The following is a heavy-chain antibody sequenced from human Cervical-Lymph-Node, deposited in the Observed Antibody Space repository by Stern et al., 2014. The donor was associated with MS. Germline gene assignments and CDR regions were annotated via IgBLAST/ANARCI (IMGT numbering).Heavy chain of an antibody. Sequence: VQLVESGAEVQKPGAAVKVSCKVSGSTLTDFFMHWVRQPPGKGLEWMGGFDPEDGETIYAQKFQGRVTMTEDTSTDTAYMELSSLRSDDTAVYYCATDYNYWGQGTLVTVSS. V-gene: IGHV1-24*01. CDR2: FDPEDGET. J-gene: IGHJ4*02. CDR3: ATDYNY. D-gene: IGHD3-10*01. CDR1: GSTLTDFF.